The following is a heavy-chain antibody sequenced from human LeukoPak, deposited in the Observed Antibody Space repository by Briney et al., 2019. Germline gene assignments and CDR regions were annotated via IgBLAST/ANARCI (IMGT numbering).Heavy chain of an antibody. CDR1: GFTFSNAW. D-gene: IGHD4-17*01. Sequence: GGSLRLSCAASGFTFSNAWMSWVRQAPGKGLEWVGRIKSKTDGGTTDYAAPVKGRFTISRDDSKNTLYLQMNSLKTEDTAVYYCITDSWALYTVKDAFDIWGQGTMVTVSS. CDR2: IKSKTDGGTT. J-gene: IGHJ3*02. CDR3: ITDSWALYTVKDAFDI. V-gene: IGHV3-15*01.